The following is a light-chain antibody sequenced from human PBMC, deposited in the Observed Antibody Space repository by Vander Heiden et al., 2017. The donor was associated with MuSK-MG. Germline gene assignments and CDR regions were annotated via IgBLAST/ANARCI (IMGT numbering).Light chain of an antibody. CDR3: QQSDSTTFT. V-gene: IGKV1-39*01. CDR2: AAS. CDR1: QSISSY. J-gene: IGKJ3*01. Sequence: DIQMTQSPSSLSASVGDRATITCRASQSISSYLNWYQQKPGKAPKLLIYAASSLQSGVPSRFSGSGSGTDFTLTISSLQPEDFATYYCQQSDSTTFTFGHGTKVDIK.